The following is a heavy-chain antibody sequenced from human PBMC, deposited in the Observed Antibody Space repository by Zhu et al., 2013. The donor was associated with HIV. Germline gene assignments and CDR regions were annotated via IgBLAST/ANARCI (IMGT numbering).Heavy chain of an antibody. CDR1: GGSISGSY. V-gene: IGHV4-59*12. J-gene: IGHJ4*02. CDR2: IYHSGTT. Sequence: QVQLQESGPGLVKPSETLSLTCTVSGGSISGSYWNWIRQPPGKGLQWIGEIYHSGTTNYNPSLESRVTISMDKSKNHLSLILTSVTAADTAVYYCARHMGVPGTRGFDYWGQGTLVTGLL. CDR3: ARHMGVPGTRGFDY. D-gene: IGHD1-1*01.